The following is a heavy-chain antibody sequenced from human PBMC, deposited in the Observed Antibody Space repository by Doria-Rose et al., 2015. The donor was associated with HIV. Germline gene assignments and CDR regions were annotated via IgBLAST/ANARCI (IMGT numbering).Heavy chain of an antibody. D-gene: IGHD3-3*01. CDR2: VYPGDSDA. CDR1: GYSFTNYW. J-gene: IGHJ4*02. CDR3: ARRIGTIFGVGASDY. Sequence: LKISCKGSGYSFTNYWIGWVRQMPGKGLEWMGIVYPGDSDARYSPSFQGHVTISVDKSISTAYLQWSSLKASDTAMYYCARRIGTIFGVGASDYWGQGSQVTVSS. V-gene: IGHV5-51*01.